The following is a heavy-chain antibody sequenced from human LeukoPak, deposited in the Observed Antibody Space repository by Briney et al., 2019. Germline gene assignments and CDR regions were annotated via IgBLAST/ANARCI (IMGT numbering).Heavy chain of an antibody. V-gene: IGHV3-9*03. CDR1: GFTFGDYA. Sequence: GRSLRLSCAASGFTFGDYAMHWVRQAPGKGLEWVSGISWNSGSIGYADSVKGRFTISRDNAKNSLYLQMNSLRAEDMALYYCAKATPGIAVAGSFDYWGQGTLVTVSS. CDR2: ISWNSGSI. J-gene: IGHJ4*02. D-gene: IGHD6-19*01. CDR3: AKATPGIAVAGSFDY.